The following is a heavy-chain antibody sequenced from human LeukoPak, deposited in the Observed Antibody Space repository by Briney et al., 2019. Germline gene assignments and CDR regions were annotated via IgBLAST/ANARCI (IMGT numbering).Heavy chain of an antibody. CDR2: INHSGST. CDR1: GGSFSGYY. Sequence: SETLSLTCAVYGGSFSGYYWSWIRQPPGKGLEWIGEINHSGSTNYNPSLKSRVTISVDTSKNQFSLQLSSVTAADTAVYYCARRYYGSGSYYLDYWGQGTLVTVSS. D-gene: IGHD3-10*01. CDR3: ARRYYGSGSYYLDY. J-gene: IGHJ4*02. V-gene: IGHV4-34*01.